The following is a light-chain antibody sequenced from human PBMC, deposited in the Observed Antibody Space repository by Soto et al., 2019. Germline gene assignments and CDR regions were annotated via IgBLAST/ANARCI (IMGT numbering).Light chain of an antibody. CDR1: QSISHF. J-gene: IGKJ1*01. V-gene: IGKV1-5*01. CDR3: QQYTSYSRA. CDR2: DAS. Sequence: IQMTQSPSSLSASVGDRVTITCLASQSISHFLAWYQQKPGKAPKLLIYDASNLGSGVPSRFSGSGSGTDFTLTISGLQPDDFTTYYCQQYTSYSRAFGQGTKVDI.